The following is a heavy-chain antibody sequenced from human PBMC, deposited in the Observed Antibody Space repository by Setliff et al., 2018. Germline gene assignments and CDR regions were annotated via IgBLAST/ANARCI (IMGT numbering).Heavy chain of an antibody. J-gene: IGHJ5*02. CDR1: GGSISSYY. D-gene: IGHD2-2*01. V-gene: IGHV4-59*01. CDR3: ARDEGSSCYRDLDWFDP. CDR2: IYYSGST. Sequence: SETLSLTCTVSGGSISSYYWSWIRQPPGKGLEWIGYIYYSGSTNYNPSLKSRVTISVDTSKNQFSLKLSSVTAADTAVYYCARDEGSSCYRDLDWFDPWGQGTLVTVSS.